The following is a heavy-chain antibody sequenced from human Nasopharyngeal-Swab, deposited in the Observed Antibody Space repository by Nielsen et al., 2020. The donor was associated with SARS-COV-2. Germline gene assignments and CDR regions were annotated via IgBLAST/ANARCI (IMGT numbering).Heavy chain of an antibody. CDR1: GYTFTGYY. J-gene: IGHJ6*02. CDR2: INPNSGGT. CDR3: ARETQDYYYYYYGMDV. Sequence: ASVKVSCKASGYTFTGYYMHWVRQAPGQGLEWMGRINPNSGGTNYAQKFQGRVTITRDTSISTAYMELSRLRSDDTAVYYCARETQDYYYYYYGMDVWGQGTTVTVSS. V-gene: IGHV1-2*06.